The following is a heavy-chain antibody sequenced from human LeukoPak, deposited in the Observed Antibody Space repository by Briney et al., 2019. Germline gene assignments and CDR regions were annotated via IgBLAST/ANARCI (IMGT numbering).Heavy chain of an antibody. CDR2: IKQDGSEK. CDR1: EFTFSSYW. Sequence: GGSLRLSCAASEFTFSSYWMSWVRQAPGKGLEWVANIKQDGSEKYYVDSVKGRFTISRDNAKNSLYLQMNSLRAEDTAVYYCARDGYNYKYFDYWGQGTLVTVSS. V-gene: IGHV3-7*01. CDR3: ARDGYNYKYFDY. J-gene: IGHJ4*02. D-gene: IGHD5-24*01.